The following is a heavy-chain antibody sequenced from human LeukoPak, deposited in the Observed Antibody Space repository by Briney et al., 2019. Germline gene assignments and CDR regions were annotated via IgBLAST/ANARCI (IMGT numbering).Heavy chain of an antibody. D-gene: IGHD5-24*01. CDR3: ARVAAATTNPRFDY. J-gene: IGHJ4*02. CDR1: GGSISSSDYY. Sequence: PSETLSLTCTVSGGSISSSDYYWSWIRQPPGKGLEWIGYIYYSGSTYYNPSLKSRVTISVDTSKNQFSLELSSVTAADTAVYYCARVAAATTNPRFDYWGQGTLVTVSS. CDR2: IYYSGST. V-gene: IGHV4-30-4*01.